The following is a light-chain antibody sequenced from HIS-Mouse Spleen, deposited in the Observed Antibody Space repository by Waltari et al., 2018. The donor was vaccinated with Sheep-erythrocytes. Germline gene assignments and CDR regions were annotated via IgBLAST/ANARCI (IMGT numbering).Light chain of an antibody. CDR2: DAS. CDR1: QDISNY. V-gene: IGKV1-33*01. J-gene: IGKJ4*01. CDR3: QQYDNLPLT. Sequence: DIQMTQSPSSLSASVGDRVTITCQASQDISNYLNWYQQKPGKPPKLLIYDASNLETGVPSRFSGSGSGTDFTCTISSLQPEDIATYYCQQYDNLPLTFGGGTKVEIK.